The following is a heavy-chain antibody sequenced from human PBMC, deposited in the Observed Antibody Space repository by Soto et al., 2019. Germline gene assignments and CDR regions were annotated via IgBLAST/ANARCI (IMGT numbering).Heavy chain of an antibody. CDR1: GFTFSSYE. V-gene: IGHV3-48*03. D-gene: IGHD3-3*01. CDR2: ISSSGSTI. CDR3: ASLRVLRFLEWSYYYYYGKDV. Sequence: GGSLRLSCAASGFTFSSYEMNWVRQAPGKGQEWVSYISSSGSTIYYADSVKGRFTISRDNAKNSLYLQRNSLRAEDTAVYYCASLRVLRFLEWSYYYYYGKDVWGQGTTVNVSS. J-gene: IGHJ6*02.